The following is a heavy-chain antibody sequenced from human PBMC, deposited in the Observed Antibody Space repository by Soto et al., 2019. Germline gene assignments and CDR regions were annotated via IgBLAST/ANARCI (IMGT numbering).Heavy chain of an antibody. CDR1: GFMFSAYT. D-gene: IGHD3-16*01. CDR3: ATPYYFNH. J-gene: IGHJ1*01. CDR2: ISDDSSYI. V-gene: IGHV3-21*06. Sequence: GSLRLSCAASGFMFSAYTMNWVRQAPGKGLEWLSSISDDSSYIDYADSLRGRFTVSRDNARNSLYLQIDSLGVEDTAVYYCATPYYFNHWGPGTLVTVSS.